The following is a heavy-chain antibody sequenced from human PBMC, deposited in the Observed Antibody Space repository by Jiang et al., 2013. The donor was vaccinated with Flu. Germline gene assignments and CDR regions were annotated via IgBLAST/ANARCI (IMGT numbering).Heavy chain of an antibody. D-gene: IGHD1-1*01. V-gene: IGHV1-2*04. Sequence: QSGAEVKKPGASVKVSCKASEYTFSAYYIHWVRQAPGQGLEWMGWINPDSGGTSYAQKFQDWVTLTRDTSINTAYMDLTRLRSDDTATYYCARVRTGTGAFDIWGQGTMVTVSS. CDR1: EYTFSAYY. J-gene: IGHJ3*02. CDR2: INPDSGGT. CDR3: ARVRTGTGAFDI.